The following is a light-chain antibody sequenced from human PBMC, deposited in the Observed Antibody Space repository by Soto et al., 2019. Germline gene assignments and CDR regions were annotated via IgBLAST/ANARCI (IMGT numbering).Light chain of an antibody. CDR3: QQYHTSPLT. Sequence: EIVLTQSPGTLSLSPGQRATLSCRASQSVSSYLAWYQQKPGQAPRLLIYDASIRATGIPDRFSGSGSGTDFTLTISRLEPEDFALYYCQQYHTSPLTFGQGTKVDIK. CDR1: QSVSSY. J-gene: IGKJ1*01. V-gene: IGKV3-20*01. CDR2: DAS.